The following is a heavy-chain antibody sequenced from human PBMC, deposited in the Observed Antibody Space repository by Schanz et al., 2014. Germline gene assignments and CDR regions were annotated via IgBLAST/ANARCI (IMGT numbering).Heavy chain of an antibody. V-gene: IGHV1-46*03. CDR2: INPIGGST. Sequence: QVHLVQSGAEVHKPGASLKISCKASGYTFTNFFLHWVRQAPGQGLEWMGIINPIGGSTTYAQKYLGAVTLTTDTSTDTAYLELNSLRSEDTAVYYCARGSPENMIRGELDYWGQGTLVTVSS. D-gene: IGHD3-10*01. J-gene: IGHJ4*02. CDR1: GYTFTNFF. CDR3: ARGSPENMIRGELDY.